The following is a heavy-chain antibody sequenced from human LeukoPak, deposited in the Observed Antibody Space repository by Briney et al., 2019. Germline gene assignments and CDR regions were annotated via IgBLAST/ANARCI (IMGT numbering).Heavy chain of an antibody. CDR1: GGSISRSSYY. D-gene: IGHD3-9*01. Sequence: PSETLSLTCTVSGGSISRSSYYWGWIRQPPGKGLEWIGSIYYSGSTYYNPSLKSRVTISVDTSKNQFSLKLSSVTAADTAVYYCATTYDILTGYYGPMYYYYYMDVWGKGTTVTVSS. CDR2: IYYSGST. V-gene: IGHV4-39*01. J-gene: IGHJ6*03. CDR3: ATTYDILTGYYGPMYYYYYMDV.